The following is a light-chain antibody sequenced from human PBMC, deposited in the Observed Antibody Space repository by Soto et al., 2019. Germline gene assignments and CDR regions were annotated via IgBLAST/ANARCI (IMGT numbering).Light chain of an antibody. CDR1: QSVSSY. CDR2: DAS. J-gene: IGKJ3*01. Sequence: EIVLTQSPVILSLSPGERATLSCRASQSVSSYIAWYQQKPGQAPRLLIYDASNRASGIPARFSGSGSGTDFTLTISSLEPEDFAVYYCQQRSSWPSFGPGTKVEVK. V-gene: IGKV3-11*01. CDR3: QQRSSWPS.